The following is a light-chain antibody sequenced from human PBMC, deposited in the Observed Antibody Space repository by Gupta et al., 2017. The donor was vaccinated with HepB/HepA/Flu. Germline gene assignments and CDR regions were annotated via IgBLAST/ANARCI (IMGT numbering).Light chain of an antibody. CDR1: SGHSSYA. CDR2: VNSDGSH. Sequence: QLVPTQSPSASASLGASVTLTCTLSSGHSSYAIAWHQQQPEKGPRYLMKVNSDGSHTKGDGIPDRFSGSSSGAERYLTISSLQSEDEADYYCQTWGSGIGYAFGTGTKVTVL. CDR3: QTWGSGIGYA. V-gene: IGLV4-69*01. J-gene: IGLJ1*01.